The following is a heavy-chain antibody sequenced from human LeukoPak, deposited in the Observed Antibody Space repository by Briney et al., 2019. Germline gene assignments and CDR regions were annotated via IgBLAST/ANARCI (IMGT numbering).Heavy chain of an antibody. J-gene: IGHJ6*02. V-gene: IGHV3-7*03. CDR3: ARRNAMDV. CDR2: INRDGSER. CDR1: GFTFSKYW. Sequence: GGSLRLSCAASGFTFSKYWMTWVRQAPGKGLEWVANINRDGSERYYVDSVKGRFTISRDDAKSSLYLQMNSLRAEDTAVYYCARRNAMDVWGQGTTVIVFS.